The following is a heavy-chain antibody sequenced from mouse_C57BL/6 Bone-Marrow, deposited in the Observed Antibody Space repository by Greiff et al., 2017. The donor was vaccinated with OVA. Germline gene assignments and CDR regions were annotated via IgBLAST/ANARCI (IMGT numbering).Heavy chain of an antibody. D-gene: IGHD2-2*01. J-gene: IGHJ3*01. CDR3: TNYGYDEETAWFAY. CDR2: IYPGNSDT. V-gene: IGHV1-5*01. CDR1: GYTFTSYW. Sequence: EVNLVESGTVLARPGASVKMSCKTSGYTFTSYWMHWVKQRPGQGLEWIGAIYPGNSDTSYNQKFKGKAKLTAVTSASTAYMELSSLTNEDSAVYYCTNYGYDEETAWFAYWGQGTLVTVSA.